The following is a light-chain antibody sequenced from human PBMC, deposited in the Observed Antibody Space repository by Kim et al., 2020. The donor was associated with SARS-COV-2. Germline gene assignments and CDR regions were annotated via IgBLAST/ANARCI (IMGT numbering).Light chain of an antibody. V-gene: IGLV1-44*01. CDR1: SSNIGSYI. J-gene: IGLJ3*02. CDR2: SNN. CDR3: AAWDDSLNAWV. Sequence: QSVLTQPPSASGTPGQRVTISCSGRSSNIGSYIVNWYQQLPGTAPKVLIYSNNQRPSGVPDRFSGSKSGTSASLAISGLQSEDEADYYCAAWDDSLNAWVFGGGTQLTVL.